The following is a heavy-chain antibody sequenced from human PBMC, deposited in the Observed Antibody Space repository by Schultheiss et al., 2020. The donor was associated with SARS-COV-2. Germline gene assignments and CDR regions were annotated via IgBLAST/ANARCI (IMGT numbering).Heavy chain of an antibody. CDR1: GFTFSSYS. V-gene: IGHV3-21*01. Sequence: GGSLRLSCAASGFTFSSYSMNWVRQAPGKGLEWVSSISSSSSYIYYADSVKGRFTISRDNAKNSLYLQMNSLRAEDTAVYYCARAGSSSWADAFDIWGQGTRVTVSS. D-gene: IGHD6-13*01. CDR2: ISSSSSYI. CDR3: ARAGSSSWADAFDI. J-gene: IGHJ3*02.